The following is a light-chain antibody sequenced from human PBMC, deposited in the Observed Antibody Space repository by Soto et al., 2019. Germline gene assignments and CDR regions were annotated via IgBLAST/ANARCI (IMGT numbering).Light chain of an antibody. J-gene: IGKJ4*01. Sequence: EIVLTQSPGTMSLSPGERATLSCRASQSVYKNFLAWYQQNPGQAPRLLINGASNRATGIPDRFSGSGSGTGFSLAIVSLVPEGFAVYFFQQYGSSPPTFGVGTKVAIK. CDR1: QSVYKNF. CDR2: GAS. V-gene: IGKV3-20*01. CDR3: QQYGSSPPT.